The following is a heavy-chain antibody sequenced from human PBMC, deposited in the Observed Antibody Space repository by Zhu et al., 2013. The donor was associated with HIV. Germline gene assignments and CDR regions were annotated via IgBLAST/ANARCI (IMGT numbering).Heavy chain of an antibody. V-gene: IGHV1-69*01. Sequence: QVQLVQSGAEVKKPGSSVKVSCKASGGTFSSYAISWVRQAPGQGPEWMGGIIPIFGTANYAQKFQGRVTITADESTSTAYMELSSLRSEDTAVYYCARDPDYYDSSGYYYFVYWGQGTLVTVSS. J-gene: IGHJ4*02. CDR2: IIPIFGTA. D-gene: IGHD3-22*01. CDR3: ARDPDYYDSSGYYYFVY. CDR1: GGTFSSYA.